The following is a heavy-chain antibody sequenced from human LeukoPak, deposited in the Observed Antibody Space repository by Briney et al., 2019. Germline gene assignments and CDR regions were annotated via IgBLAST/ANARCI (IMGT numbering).Heavy chain of an antibody. CDR2: INRSGST. CDR3: ARGREITMVRGVRTRLIWFDP. V-gene: IGHV4-34*01. D-gene: IGHD3-10*01. J-gene: IGHJ5*02. CDR1: GGSFSGYY. Sequence: PSETLSLTCAVYGGSFSGYYWSWIRQPPGKGLEWIGEINRSGSTNYNPSLKSRVTISVDTSKNQFSLKLSSVTAADTAVYYCARGREITMVRGVRTRLIWFDPWGQGTLVTVSS.